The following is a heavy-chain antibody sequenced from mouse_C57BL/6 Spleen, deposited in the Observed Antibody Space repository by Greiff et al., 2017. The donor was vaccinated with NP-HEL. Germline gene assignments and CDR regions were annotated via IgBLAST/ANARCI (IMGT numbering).Heavy chain of an antibody. D-gene: IGHD2-3*01. Sequence: EVQVVESGEGLVKPGGSLKLSCAASGFTFSSYAMSWVRQTPEKRLEWVAYISSGGDYIYYADTVKGRFTISRDNARNTLYLQMSSLKSEDTAMYYCTTLLMGGAFDYWGQGTTLTVSS. J-gene: IGHJ2*01. CDR2: ISSGGDYI. CDR3: TTLLMGGAFDY. CDR1: GFTFSSYA. V-gene: IGHV5-9-1*02.